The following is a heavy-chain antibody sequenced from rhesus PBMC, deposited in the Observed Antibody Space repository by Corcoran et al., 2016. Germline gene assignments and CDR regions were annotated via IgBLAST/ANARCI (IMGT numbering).Heavy chain of an antibody. CDR2: ISGTYGST. CDR3: AGSHCGDRGCYQAY. CDR1: GASIGTYW. Sequence: QVQLQESGPGLVKPSATLSLTCGVSGASIGTYWCSWIRPPPGKGLEWVGEISGTYGSTYYHPSLESRATISKDASKNQFSLNLGSVTAADTAVYYCAGSHCGDRGCYQAYWGQGVLVTVSS. J-gene: IGHJ4*01. D-gene: IGHD2-33*01. V-gene: IGHV4-80*01.